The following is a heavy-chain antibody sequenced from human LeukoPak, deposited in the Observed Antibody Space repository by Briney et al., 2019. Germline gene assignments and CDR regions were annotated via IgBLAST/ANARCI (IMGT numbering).Heavy chain of an antibody. CDR1: GYTFTGYY. CDR3: AKDLYYDSSGYYYGGDAFDI. D-gene: IGHD3-22*01. CDR2: INPNSGGT. Sequence: ASVKVSCKASGYTFTGYYMHWVRQAPGQGLEWMGWINPNSGGTNYAQKFQGRVTMTRDTSISTAYMELSRLRSDDTAVYYCAKDLYYDSSGYYYGGDAFDIWGQGTMVTVSS. V-gene: IGHV1-2*02. J-gene: IGHJ3*02.